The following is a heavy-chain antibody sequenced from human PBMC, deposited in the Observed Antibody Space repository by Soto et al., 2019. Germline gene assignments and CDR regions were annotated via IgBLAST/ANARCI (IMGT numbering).Heavy chain of an antibody. J-gene: IGHJ5*02. CDR1: GGSISSGGYY. CDR2: IYYSGST. V-gene: IGHV4-31*03. D-gene: IGHD3-3*01. CDR3: ARDWGVTQNGDFWSGYNMGGNWFDP. Sequence: QVQLQESGPGLVKPSQTLSLTCTVSGGSISSGGYYWSWIRQHPGKGLEWIGYIYYSGSTYYHPSLKSRVTISVDTSKNQGSLKLSSVTAADTAVYYCARDWGVTQNGDFWSGYNMGGNWFDPWGQGTLVTVSS.